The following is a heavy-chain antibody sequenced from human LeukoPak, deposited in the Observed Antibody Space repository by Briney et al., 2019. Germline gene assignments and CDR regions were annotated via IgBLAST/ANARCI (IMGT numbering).Heavy chain of an antibody. CDR3: ARVLVYSNYVRVSGWFDP. CDR1: GGSFSGYY. J-gene: IGHJ5*02. V-gene: IGHV4-34*01. CDR2: INHSGST. D-gene: IGHD4-11*01. Sequence: SQTLSLTCAVYGGSFSGYYWSWIRQPPGKGLEWIGEINHSGSTNYNPSLKSRVAISVDTSKNQFSLKLSSVTAADTAVYYCARVLVYSNYVRVSGWFDPWGQGTLVTVSS.